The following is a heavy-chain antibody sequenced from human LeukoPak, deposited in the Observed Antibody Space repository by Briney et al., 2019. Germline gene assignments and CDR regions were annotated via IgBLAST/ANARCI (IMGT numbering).Heavy chain of an antibody. Sequence: PSETLSLTCTVSGGSISSGGYYWSCIRQHPGKGLEWIGYIYYSGSTYYNPSLKSRVTISVDTSKNQFSLKLSSVTAAGAAVYYCARGYGGYEIDYWGQGTLVTVSS. CDR1: GGSISSGGYY. D-gene: IGHD5-12*01. CDR3: ARGYGGYEIDY. CDR2: IYYSGST. V-gene: IGHV4-31*03. J-gene: IGHJ4*02.